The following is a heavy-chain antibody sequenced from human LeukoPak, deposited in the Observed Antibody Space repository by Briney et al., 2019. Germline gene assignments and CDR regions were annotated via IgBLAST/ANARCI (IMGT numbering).Heavy chain of an antibody. Sequence: SETLSLTCTVSGGSISSYYWSWIRQPPGKGLEWIGYIYYSGSTNYNPSLKSRVTISVDTSKNQFSLKLSSVTAADTAVYYCARETIAAAGYASFFDYWGQGTLVTVSS. V-gene: IGHV4-59*01. J-gene: IGHJ4*02. CDR3: ARETIAAAGYASFFDY. CDR2: IYYSGST. D-gene: IGHD6-13*01. CDR1: GGSISSYY.